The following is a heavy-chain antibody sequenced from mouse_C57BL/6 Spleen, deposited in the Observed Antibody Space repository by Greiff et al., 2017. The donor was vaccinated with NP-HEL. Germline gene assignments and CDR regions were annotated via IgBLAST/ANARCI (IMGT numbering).Heavy chain of an antibody. V-gene: IGHV1-62-2*01. Sequence: QVQLQQSGAELVKPGASVKLSCKASGYTFTEYTIHSVKQRSGQGLEWIGWFYPGSGSIKYNEKFKDKATLTADKSSSTVYMALSRLTSEDSAVFFCARHEGDYHDPAWFAYWGQGTLVTVSA. CDR2: FYPGSGSI. J-gene: IGHJ3*01. CDR3: ARHEGDYHDPAWFAY. D-gene: IGHD1-1*01. CDR1: GYTFTEYT.